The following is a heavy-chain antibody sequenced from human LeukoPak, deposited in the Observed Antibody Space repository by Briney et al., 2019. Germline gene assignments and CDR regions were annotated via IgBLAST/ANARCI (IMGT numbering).Heavy chain of an antibody. J-gene: IGHJ4*02. D-gene: IGHD3-10*01. CDR2: INPYSGDT. Sequence: ASVKVSCKASGYTFTDYYMHWVRQAPGPGLEWMGWINPYSGDTNSAQKFQGRVTMTRDTSIGTAYMELSRLRSDDTAVYYCARDHSYYDSGSYSNVDYWGQGTLVTVSS. CDR1: GYTFTDYY. CDR3: ARDHSYYDSGSYSNVDY. V-gene: IGHV1-2*02.